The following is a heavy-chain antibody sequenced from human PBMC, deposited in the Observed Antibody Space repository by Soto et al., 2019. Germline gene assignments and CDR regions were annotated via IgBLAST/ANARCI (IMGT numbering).Heavy chain of an antibody. D-gene: IGHD2-15*01. CDR3: AHRSFAGSGGCCYHNWFDP. Sequence: QITLKESGPTLVKPTQTLTLTCTFSGFSLSTSGVGVGWIRQPPGKALEWLALIYWDDDKRYSPSLKSRLTITKSTSKSQQVLTMTNMDPEDTAAYYGAHRSFAGSGGCCYHNWFDPWGQGTLVTVSS. CDR2: IYWDDDK. V-gene: IGHV2-5*02. CDR1: GFSLSTSGVG. J-gene: IGHJ5*02.